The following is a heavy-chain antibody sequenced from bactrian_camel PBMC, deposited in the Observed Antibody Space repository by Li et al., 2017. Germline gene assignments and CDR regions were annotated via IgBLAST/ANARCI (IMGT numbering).Heavy chain of an antibody. CDR2: IDTDNST. CDR1: GDTSRDYC. V-gene: IGHV3S53*01. D-gene: IGHD5*01. J-gene: IGHJ4*01. Sequence: HVQLVESGGSSVQAGGSLRLFCAASGDTSRDYCMGWFRQPPGKRREWVTAIDTDNSTTYANSVKGRFTISQDNAKNTLYLQMNSLRPEDTAMYYCTASLGKTYCHAAFFLTRARPNFGIMGQGTQVTVS.